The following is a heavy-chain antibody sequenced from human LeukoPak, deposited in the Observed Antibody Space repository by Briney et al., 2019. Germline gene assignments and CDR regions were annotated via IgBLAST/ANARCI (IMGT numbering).Heavy chain of an antibody. CDR2: ISPNSGGT. Sequence: ASVKVSCKASGYTFTRYYMHWVRQAPGQGLEWMGWISPNSGGTNYAQKFQGRVTMTRDTSISTAYMELSRLRSDDTAVYYCARASGVPRYYYYMDVWGKGTTVTVSS. J-gene: IGHJ6*03. D-gene: IGHD3-3*01. CDR3: ARASGVPRYYYYMDV. V-gene: IGHV1-2*02. CDR1: GYTFTRYY.